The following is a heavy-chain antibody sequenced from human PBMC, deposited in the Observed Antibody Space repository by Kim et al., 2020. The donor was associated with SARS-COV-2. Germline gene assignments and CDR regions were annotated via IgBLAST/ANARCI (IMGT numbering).Heavy chain of an antibody. V-gene: IGHV3-9*01. CDR2: ISWNSGKI. J-gene: IGHJ4*02. D-gene: IGHD6-19*01. Sequence: GGSLRLSCAASGFIFDDYAMHWVRQAPGKGLEWVSGISWNSGKIAYADPVKGRFSISRDNAKNSLYLQMNSLRADDTAVYYCVKDIAVADFYYFDYWGQGTLVTVSS. CDR1: GFIFDDYA. CDR3: VKDIAVADFYYFDY.